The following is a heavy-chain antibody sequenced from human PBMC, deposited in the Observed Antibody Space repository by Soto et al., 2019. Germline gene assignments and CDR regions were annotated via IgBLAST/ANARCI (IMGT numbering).Heavy chain of an antibody. CDR2: IYYSGST. Sequence: PSETLSLTCAVSGGSISSINWWSWVRQPPGKGLEWIGEIYYSGSTNYNPSLKNRVTISIDTSKNQVSLKVNSVTAADTAVYYCARDHPHSYGVYYFDYWGQGTPVTVSS. CDR3: ARDHPHSYGVYYFDY. J-gene: IGHJ4*02. D-gene: IGHD5-18*01. CDR1: GGSISSINW. V-gene: IGHV4-4*02.